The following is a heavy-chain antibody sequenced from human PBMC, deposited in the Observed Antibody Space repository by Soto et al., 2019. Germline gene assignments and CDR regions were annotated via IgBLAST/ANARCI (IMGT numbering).Heavy chain of an antibody. CDR1: GGTFSSYA. CDR2: IIPIFGTA. D-gene: IGHD3-9*01. J-gene: IGHJ4*02. V-gene: IGHV1-69*13. Sequence: GASVKVSCKASGGTFSSYAISWVRQAPGQGLEWMGGIIPIFGTANYAQKFQGRVTITADESTSTAYMELSSLRSEDTAVYYCARGDYDILTGYCYDYWGQGTLVTVSS. CDR3: ARGDYDILTGYCYDY.